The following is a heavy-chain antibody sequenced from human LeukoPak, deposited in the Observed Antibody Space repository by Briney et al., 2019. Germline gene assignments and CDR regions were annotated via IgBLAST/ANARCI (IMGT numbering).Heavy chain of an antibody. CDR1: GGSISSYY. J-gene: IGHJ4*02. Sequence: KPSETLSLTCTVSGGSISSYYWSWIRQPPGKGLEWIGYIYYSGSTNYNPSLESRVTISVDTSKNQFSLKLSSVTAADTAVYYCARHDYGDYTVDYWGQGTLVTVSS. CDR3: ARHDYGDYTVDY. V-gene: IGHV4-59*08. CDR2: IYYSGST. D-gene: IGHD4-17*01.